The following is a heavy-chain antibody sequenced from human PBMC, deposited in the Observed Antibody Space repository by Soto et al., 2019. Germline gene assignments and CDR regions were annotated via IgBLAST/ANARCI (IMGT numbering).Heavy chain of an antibody. CDR3: DRSAARGTIYPHFEE. Sequence: PSATLSLTCAFAGVSIRSVVYYWSWLRQLPGKGLEWRGYISYRGSTYPNPSLKRRVSLSLDTDQDTFSLNLDSVKAADTALYNCDRSAARGTIYPHFEERGQGILVTVSS. CDR2: ISYRGST. CDR1: GVSIRSVVYY. D-gene: IGHD1-7*01. V-gene: IGHV4-31*11. J-gene: IGHJ4*02.